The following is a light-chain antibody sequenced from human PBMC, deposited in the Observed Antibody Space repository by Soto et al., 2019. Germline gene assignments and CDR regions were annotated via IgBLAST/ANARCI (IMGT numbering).Light chain of an antibody. V-gene: IGLV2-14*01. CDR3: SSYTSSSTTPYV. CDR1: SSDIGAYNY. CDR2: EVI. J-gene: IGLJ1*01. Sequence: QSVLTQPASVSGSPGQSITISCTGTSSDIGAYNYVSWYRQHPGKAPKLMIYEVINRPSGVSNRFSGSESGNTASLTISALQAEDEADYYCSSYTSSSTTPYVFGTGTKVTVL.